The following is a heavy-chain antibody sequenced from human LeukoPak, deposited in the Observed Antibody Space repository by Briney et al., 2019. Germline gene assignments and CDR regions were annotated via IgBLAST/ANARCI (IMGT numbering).Heavy chain of an antibody. Sequence: GGSLRLSCAASGFTVSSNYMSWVRQAPGKGLEWVSVIYSGGSTYYSDSVKGRFTISRDSSKNTLYLQMNSLRAEDTAVYYCARGGYYLGLLDYWGQGTLVTVSS. V-gene: IGHV3-66*02. D-gene: IGHD3-22*01. J-gene: IGHJ4*02. CDR1: GFTVSSNY. CDR2: IYSGGST. CDR3: ARGGYYLGLLDY.